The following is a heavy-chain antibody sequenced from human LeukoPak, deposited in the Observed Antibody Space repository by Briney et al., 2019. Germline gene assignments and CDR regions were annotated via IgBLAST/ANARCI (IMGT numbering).Heavy chain of an antibody. CDR2: INPSGGST. Sequence: ASVKVSCKASGYTFTSYYMHWVRQAPGQGLEWMGIINPSGGSTNYAQKFQGRVTMTRDTSTSTVYMELSSLRSEDTAVYYCARRGLHDAFDIWGQGTMVTVSS. J-gene: IGHJ3*02. D-gene: IGHD3-16*01. V-gene: IGHV1-46*01. CDR3: ARRGLHDAFDI. CDR1: GYTFTSYY.